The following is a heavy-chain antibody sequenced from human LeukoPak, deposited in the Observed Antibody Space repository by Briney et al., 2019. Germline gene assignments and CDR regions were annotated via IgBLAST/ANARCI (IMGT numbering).Heavy chain of an antibody. Sequence: GGSLRLSCAASGFTFSTYWMTWVRQAPGKGLEWVGNIKQDGSEKNYVDSVKGRFTISRDNAKNSLYLQMNSLRAEDTAVYYCAGDRGNSGYDVHDYWGQGTLVTVSS. CDR3: AGDRGNSGYDVHDY. CDR1: GFTFSTYW. CDR2: IKQDGSEK. V-gene: IGHV3-7*03. D-gene: IGHD5-12*01. J-gene: IGHJ4*02.